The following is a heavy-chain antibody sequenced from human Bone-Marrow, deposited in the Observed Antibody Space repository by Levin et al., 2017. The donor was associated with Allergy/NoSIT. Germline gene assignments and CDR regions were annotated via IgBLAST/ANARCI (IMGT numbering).Heavy chain of an antibody. Sequence: GGSLRLSCATSGFTFTDSWMTWIRQAPGKGLEWVANIKFDSSERYFMDSVRGRFTISRDNAKSSLYLQMDSLRTEDTAVYYCARGMNPEAWGQGTPVIVSS. CDR3: ARGMNPEA. V-gene: IGHV3-7*01. D-gene: IGHD1-14*01. CDR2: IKFDSSER. CDR1: GFTFTDSW. J-gene: IGHJ5*02.